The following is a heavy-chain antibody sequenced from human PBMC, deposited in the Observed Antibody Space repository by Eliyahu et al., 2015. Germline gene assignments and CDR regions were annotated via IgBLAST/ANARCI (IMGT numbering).Heavy chain of an antibody. Sequence: EVQLVESGGGFVQPGRSLRLSCAVSGLTFEDYAMHWVRQVPGKGLEWVSGISSNSGSRGYADSVKGRFTISRDNAKNSLYLQMNSLRAEDTAVYYCAKDPYRTGWWSAFDIWGQGTMVTVSS. J-gene: IGHJ3*02. CDR1: GLTFEDYA. V-gene: IGHV3-9*01. D-gene: IGHD6-19*01. CDR3: AKDPYRTGWWSAFDI. CDR2: ISSNSGSR.